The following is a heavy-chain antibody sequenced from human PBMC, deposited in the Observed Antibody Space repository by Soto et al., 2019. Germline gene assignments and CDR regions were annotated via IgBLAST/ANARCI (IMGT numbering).Heavy chain of an antibody. D-gene: IGHD3-3*01. V-gene: IGHV1-69*13. CDR3: AGFTIFGVVNPYYYYGMDV. CDR1: GGTFSSYA. J-gene: IGHJ6*02. Sequence: GASVKVSCKASGGTFSSYAISWVRQAPGQGLEWMGGIIPIFGTANYAQKFQGRVTITADESTSTAYMELSSLRSEDTAVYYCAGFTIFGVVNPYYYYGMDVWGQGTTVTVSS. CDR2: IIPIFGTA.